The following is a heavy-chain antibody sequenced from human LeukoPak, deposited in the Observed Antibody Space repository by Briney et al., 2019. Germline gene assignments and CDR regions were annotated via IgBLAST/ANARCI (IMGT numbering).Heavy chain of an antibody. CDR1: GFTFSSYA. CDR3: ARDQFSYCSSTSCFPLTT. D-gene: IGHD2-2*01. J-gene: IGHJ5*02. CDR2: ISSNGGST. V-gene: IGHV3-64*01. Sequence: GGSLRLSCAASGFTFSSYAMHWVRQAPGKGLEYVSAISSNGGSTYYANSAKGRFTISRDNSKNTLYLQMGSLRAEDMAVYYCARDQFSYCSSTSCFPLTTWGQGTPVTVSS.